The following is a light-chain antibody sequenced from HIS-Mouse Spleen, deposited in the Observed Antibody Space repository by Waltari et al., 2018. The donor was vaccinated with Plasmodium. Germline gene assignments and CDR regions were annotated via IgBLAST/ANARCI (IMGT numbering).Light chain of an antibody. Sequence: EIVMTQSPATLSVSPGERATLSCRASQSVSSNVAWYQQKPGQAPRLLIYGASTRATGIPARFSGSGSGTEFTLTISSLQSEDFAVYYCQQYNNWPPEGAFGPGTKVDIK. CDR1: QSVSSN. J-gene: IGKJ3*01. V-gene: IGKV3-15*01. CDR2: GAS. CDR3: QQYNNWPPEGA.